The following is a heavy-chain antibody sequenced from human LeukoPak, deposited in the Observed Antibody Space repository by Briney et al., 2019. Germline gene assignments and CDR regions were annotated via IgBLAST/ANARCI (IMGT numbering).Heavy chain of an antibody. V-gene: IGHV3-7*03. D-gene: IGHD6-19*01. Sequence: PGGSLRLSCAASGFTFSSFWMTWVRQAPGKGLEWVANIKEDGSQKYYVDSMKGRFTISRDNAKNSLFLQTNSLRVDDTAVYYCARDSGWFRFDYWGQGTLVTVSS. J-gene: IGHJ4*02. CDR3: ARDSGWFRFDY. CDR2: IKEDGSQK. CDR1: GFTFSSFW.